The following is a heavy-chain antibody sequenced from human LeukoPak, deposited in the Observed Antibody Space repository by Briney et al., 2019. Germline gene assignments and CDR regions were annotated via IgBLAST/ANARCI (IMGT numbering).Heavy chain of an antibody. CDR3: ARAYGSGSYLYLDY. V-gene: IGHV4-4*02. Sequence: SGTLSLTCAVSGGSISSTNWWSWVRQPPGKGLEWIGEIYHSGYSNYNASLGSRVTISVGTSKNQFSLKLTSVTAADTAVYYCARAYGSGSYLYLDYWGQGTLVTVSS. J-gene: IGHJ4*02. CDR2: IYHSGYS. CDR1: GGSISSTNW. D-gene: IGHD3-10*01.